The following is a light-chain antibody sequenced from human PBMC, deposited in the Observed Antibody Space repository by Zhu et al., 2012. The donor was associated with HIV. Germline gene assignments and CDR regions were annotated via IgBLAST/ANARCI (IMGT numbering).Light chain of an antibody. CDR2: GAS. CDR1: QSVSSSY. V-gene: IGKV3-20*01. Sequence: EIVMTQSPDTLSLSPGERATLSCRASQSVSSSYLAWYQQKPGQAPRLLLYGASSRATGIPDRFSGSGSGTDFTLTISRLEPEDFAVYYCQHYGSPLEGFGQGTKVEIK. J-gene: IGKJ1*01. CDR3: QHYGSPLEG.